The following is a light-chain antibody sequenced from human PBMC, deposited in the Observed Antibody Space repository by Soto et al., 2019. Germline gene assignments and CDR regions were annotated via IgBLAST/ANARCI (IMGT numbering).Light chain of an antibody. V-gene: IGLV2-14*03. CDR3: NSYTRTNTYV. Sequence: QSALIQPTSVSGSPGQSIAISCSGTSSDVGGYNYVSWYQQHPGKAPKLIMFDVTSRPSGVSNRFSGSKSGDTASLTISGLQAEDEGDYYCNSYTRTNTYVFGTGTKLTVL. J-gene: IGLJ1*01. CDR2: DVT. CDR1: SSDVGGYNY.